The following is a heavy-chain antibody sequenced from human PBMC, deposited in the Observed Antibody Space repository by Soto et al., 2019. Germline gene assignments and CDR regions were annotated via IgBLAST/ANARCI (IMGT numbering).Heavy chain of an antibody. V-gene: IGHV3-30*18. D-gene: IGHD1-1*01. CDR3: AKDQGWTGTTSTYYCGMDV. CDR1: GFTFSSYG. CDR2: ISYDGSNK. J-gene: IGHJ6*02. Sequence: QVQLVESGGGVVQPGRSLRLSCAASGFTFSSYGMHWVRQAPGKGLEWVAVISYDGSNKYYADSVKGRFTISRDNSKNTLYLQMNSLRAEDTAVYYCAKDQGWTGTTSTYYCGMDVWGQGTTVTVSS.